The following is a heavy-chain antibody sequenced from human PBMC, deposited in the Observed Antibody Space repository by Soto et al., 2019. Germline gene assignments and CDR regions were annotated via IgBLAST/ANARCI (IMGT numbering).Heavy chain of an antibody. CDR1: GFTFSSYA. CDR3: ARVSPPVSSRSFDAFDI. D-gene: IGHD1-20*01. J-gene: IGHJ3*02. V-gene: IGHV3-30-3*01. CDR2: ISYDGSNK. Sequence: PGGSLRLSCAASGFTFSSYAMHWVRQAPGKGLEWVAVISYDGSNKYYADSVKGRFTISRDNSKNTLYLQMNSLRAEDTAVYYCARVSPPVSSRSFDAFDIWGQGTMVTVSS.